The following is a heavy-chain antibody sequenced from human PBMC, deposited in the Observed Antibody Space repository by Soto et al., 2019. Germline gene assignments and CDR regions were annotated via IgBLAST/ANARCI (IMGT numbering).Heavy chain of an antibody. V-gene: IGHV6-1*01. Sequence: QTLSLPCAISGESVSSSGASWNWIRQFPSGGLEWLGRTYYRSKWYYEYAVSVKSRITINPDTSKNQFSLQLNSVTPDDTAVYYCVRGNMHFDYWGQGTLVTVSS. CDR2: TYYRSKWYY. CDR1: GESVSSSGAS. CDR3: VRGNMHFDY. J-gene: IGHJ4*02. D-gene: IGHD2-2*01.